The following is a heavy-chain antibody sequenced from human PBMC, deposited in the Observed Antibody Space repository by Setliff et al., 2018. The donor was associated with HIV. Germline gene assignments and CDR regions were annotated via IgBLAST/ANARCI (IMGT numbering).Heavy chain of an antibody. Sequence: GGTLRLSCVASGFTASGFTFSSAWMTWVRQCPGKGLECLGRMTSTHDGGTTDYASPVKGRFTFSRDDSKNTVYLQMNSLKTEDTALYYCTSDKLYGIFDYCGQGTLFTVSS. D-gene: IGHD1-26*01. CDR2: MTSTHDGGTT. V-gene: IGHV3-15*01. CDR3: TSDKLYGIFDY. J-gene: IGHJ4*02. CDR1: GFTFSSAW.